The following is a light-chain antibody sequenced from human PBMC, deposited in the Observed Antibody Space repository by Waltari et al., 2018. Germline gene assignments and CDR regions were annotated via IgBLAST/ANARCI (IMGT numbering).Light chain of an antibody. J-gene: IGLJ1*01. V-gene: IGLV2-14*01. CDR1: RSEVGSYNY. CDR2: DVS. CDR3: TSYTSSNTYV. Sequence: QSALTQPASVSGSRGQSITLSCTGTRSEVGSYNYVSWYQQHPGKAPKLMIYDVSKRPSGVSKRFSGSKSGNTASLTISGLQAEDEADYYCTSYTSSNTYVFGTGTKVTVL.